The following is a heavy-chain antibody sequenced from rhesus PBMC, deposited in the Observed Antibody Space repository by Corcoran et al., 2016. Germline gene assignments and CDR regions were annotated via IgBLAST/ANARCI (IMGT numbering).Heavy chain of an antibody. CDR1: GFSLTTSGMG. CDR3: ARGAKSSCWWRVECYY. D-gene: IGHD6-31*01. J-gene: IGHJ4*01. CDR2: IYWDDDK. Sequence: QVTLKESGPALVKPTQTLTLTCTFSGFSLTTSGMGVGWIRQPPGKALEWLALIYWDDDKRDSTSLKSRLTISKDTSKNRVVLTMTNMDPVDTATYYCARGAKSSCWWRVECYYWGQGVLVTVSS. V-gene: IGHV2-174*01.